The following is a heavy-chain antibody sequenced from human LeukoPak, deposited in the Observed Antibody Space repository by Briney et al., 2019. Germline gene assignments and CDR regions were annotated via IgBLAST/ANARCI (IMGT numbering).Heavy chain of an antibody. CDR3: ARDWVSEYSGYDSGWFDP. Sequence: PGGSLRLSCAASGFTFSSYAMHWVRQAPGKGLEWVAVISYDGSNKYYADSVKGRFTISRDNSKNTLYLQMNSLRAEDTAVYYCARDWVSEYSGYDSGWFDPWGQGTLVTVSS. D-gene: IGHD5-12*01. CDR2: ISYDGSNK. V-gene: IGHV3-30*04. CDR1: GFTFSSYA. J-gene: IGHJ5*02.